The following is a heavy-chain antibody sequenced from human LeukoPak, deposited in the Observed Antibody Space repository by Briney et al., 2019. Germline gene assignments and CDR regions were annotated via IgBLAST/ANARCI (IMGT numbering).Heavy chain of an antibody. V-gene: IGHV4-31*03. J-gene: IGHJ5*02. CDR1: GGSISSGGYY. CDR3: ARDRRGRGQQLEYNWFDP. Sequence: SQTLSLTCTVSGGSISSGGYYWSWIRQHPGKGLEWIGYIYYSGSTYYNPSLKSRVTISVDTSKNQFSLKLSSVTAADTAVYYCARDRRGRGQQLEYNWFDPWGQGTLVTVSS. CDR2: IYYSGST. D-gene: IGHD6-13*01.